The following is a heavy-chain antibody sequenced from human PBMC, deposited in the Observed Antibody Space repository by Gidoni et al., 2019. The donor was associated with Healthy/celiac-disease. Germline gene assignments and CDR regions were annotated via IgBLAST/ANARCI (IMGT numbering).Heavy chain of an antibody. CDR3: ARREVYCGNGY. V-gene: IGHV1-8*01. CDR1: VYTFTSYD. CDR2: MNPNSGNT. D-gene: IGHD2-15*01. J-gene: IGHJ4*02. Sequence: QVQLVQSGAEVKKPGPSVHVSCKPSVYTFTSYDINWVRQATGQVREWMGWMNPNSGNTGYAQKYQGRVTMTRNTSISTAYMELSSLSSEDTAVYYCARREVYCGNGYWGQGTLVTVSS.